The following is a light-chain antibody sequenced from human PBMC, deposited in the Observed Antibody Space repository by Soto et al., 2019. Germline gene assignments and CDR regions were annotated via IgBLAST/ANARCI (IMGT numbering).Light chain of an antibody. V-gene: IGKV3-20*01. CDR1: QSIDSRW. J-gene: IGKJ4*01. CDR2: TTS. CDR3: QLVDGSVT. Sequence: EIVLTQSPDTLSLSPGARATLSCRPSQSIDSRWLAWNQQKPGQAPRLLIYTTSSRATGIPDRFSGSGSGTDFTLTISRLEPEVFAEYYCQLVDGSVTFGGGTKVEMK.